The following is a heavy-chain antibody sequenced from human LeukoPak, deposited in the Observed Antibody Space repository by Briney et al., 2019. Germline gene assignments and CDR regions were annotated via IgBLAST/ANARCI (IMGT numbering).Heavy chain of an antibody. J-gene: IGHJ3*01. CDR2: ISGSGGST. Sequence: GGSLRLSCAASGFTFSSYAMSWVRQAPGKGLEWVSAISGSGGSTYYADSVKGRFTISRDNSKNNLYLQMNSLRAEDTAVYYCAKNHDSNGYHTDDAFDVWGQGTMVTVSS. CDR3: AKNHDSNGYHTDDAFDV. D-gene: IGHD3-22*01. CDR1: GFTFSSYA. V-gene: IGHV3-23*01.